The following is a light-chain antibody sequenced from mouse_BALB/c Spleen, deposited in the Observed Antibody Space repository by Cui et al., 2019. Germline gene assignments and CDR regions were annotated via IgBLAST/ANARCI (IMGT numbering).Light chain of an antibody. CDR3: QQIYSTPYT. Sequence: DIQMTQSPASQSASLGESVTITCLASQTIGTWLAWYQQKPGNSPKPLIYAATSLADGVPSRFSGSGSGTKFSFKISSLQAEDFVSYYCQQIYSTPYTFGGGTKLEIK. J-gene: IGKJ2*01. CDR2: AAT. CDR1: QTIGTW. V-gene: IGKV12-98*01.